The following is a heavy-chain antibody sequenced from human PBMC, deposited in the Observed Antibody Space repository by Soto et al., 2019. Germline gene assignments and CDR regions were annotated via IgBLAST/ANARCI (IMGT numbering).Heavy chain of an antibody. CDR2: ISFNGGST. D-gene: IGHD2-2*03. CDR3: ASGYCSSTSCSRPTPFDY. Sequence: GGSLRLSCAASGFTFSNNAMHWVRQAPGKGLEHVAGISFNGGSTYYADSVKGRFTTSRDNSKNTLYLQMNSLRAEDTAVYYCASGYCSSTSCSRPTPFDYWGQGTLVTVSS. V-gene: IGHV3-64*02. J-gene: IGHJ4*02. CDR1: GFTFSNNA.